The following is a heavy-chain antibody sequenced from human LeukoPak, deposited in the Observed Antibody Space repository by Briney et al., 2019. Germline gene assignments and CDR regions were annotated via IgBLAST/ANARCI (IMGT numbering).Heavy chain of an antibody. CDR3: ARDRGGSYSAIDY. D-gene: IGHD2-15*01. V-gene: IGHV3-48*04. CDR2: ISSSSITI. Sequence: GGSLRLSCAASGFTFSSYSLNWVRQAPGKGLEWVSFISSSSITIYYADSVKGRFTISRDNAEKSLYLQMDSLRAEDTAVYYCARDRGGSYSAIDYWGQGTLVTVSS. J-gene: IGHJ4*02. CDR1: GFTFSSYS.